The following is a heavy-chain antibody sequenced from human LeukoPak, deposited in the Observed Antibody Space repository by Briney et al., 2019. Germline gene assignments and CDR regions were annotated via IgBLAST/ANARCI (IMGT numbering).Heavy chain of an antibody. Sequence: SETLSLTCTVSGGSISSYYWSWIRQPPGKGLEWIGYIYYSGSTNYNPSLKSRVTISVDTSKNQFSLKLSSVTAADTAVYYCARGGYSYGYQGGFDYWGQGTLVTVSS. CDR2: IYYSGST. V-gene: IGHV4-59*01. D-gene: IGHD5-18*01. CDR3: ARGGYSYGYQGGFDY. CDR1: GGSISSYY. J-gene: IGHJ4*02.